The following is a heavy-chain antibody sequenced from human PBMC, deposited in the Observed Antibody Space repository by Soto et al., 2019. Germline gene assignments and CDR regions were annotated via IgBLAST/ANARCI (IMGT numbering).Heavy chain of an antibody. CDR3: ARRVVTYDFWSGQRGWFDP. Sequence: ASVKVSCKASGYTFTSYDINWVRQATGQGLERMGWMNPNSGNTGYAQKFQGRVTMTRNTSISTAYMELSSLRSEDTAVYYCARRVVTYDFWSGQRGWFDPWGQGTLVTVSS. CDR2: MNPNSGNT. CDR1: GYTFTSYD. J-gene: IGHJ5*02. V-gene: IGHV1-8*01. D-gene: IGHD3-3*01.